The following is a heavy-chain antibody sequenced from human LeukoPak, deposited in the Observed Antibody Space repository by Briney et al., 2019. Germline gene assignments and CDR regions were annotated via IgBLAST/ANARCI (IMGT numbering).Heavy chain of an antibody. CDR3: ARVKYSSGWGDWYFDL. CDR2: ISAYNGNT. Sequence: ASVKVSCKASGYTFTSYGISWVRQAPGQGLEWMGWISAYNGNTNYAQKLQGRVTMTTDTSTSTAYMELRSLRSDDTAVYYCARVKYSSGWGDWYFDLWGRGTLVTVSS. CDR1: GYTFTSYG. D-gene: IGHD6-19*01. V-gene: IGHV1-18*01. J-gene: IGHJ2*01.